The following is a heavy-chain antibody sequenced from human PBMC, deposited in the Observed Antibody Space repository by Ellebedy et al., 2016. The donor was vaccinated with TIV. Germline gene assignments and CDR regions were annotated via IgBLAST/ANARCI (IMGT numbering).Heavy chain of an antibody. CDR1: GYSFTSFW. V-gene: IGHV5-51*01. Sequence: GESLKISCKGSGYSFTSFWIGWVRQMPGKGLEWMGVIYPGDSNTRYSPSFQGQVTISADKSITTAYLQWSSLRASDTAMYYCARLLEMATIGRYRIFDSWGQGTLVTVSS. D-gene: IGHD5-24*01. CDR2: IYPGDSNT. J-gene: IGHJ4*02. CDR3: ARLLEMATIGRYRIFDS.